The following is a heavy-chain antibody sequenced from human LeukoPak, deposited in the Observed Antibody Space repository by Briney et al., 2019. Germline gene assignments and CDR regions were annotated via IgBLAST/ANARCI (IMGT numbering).Heavy chain of an antibody. CDR2: ISSSSSI. CDR3: AAGTGGSSTSFWDYYYYYMDV. J-gene: IGHJ6*03. CDR1: GFTFSTYD. D-gene: IGHD2-2*01. V-gene: IGHV3-69-1*01. Sequence: PGGSLRLSCAASGFTFSTYDMNWVRQAPGKGLEWVSYISSSSSIYYADSVKGRFTISRDNAKNSLYLQMNSLRSEDTAVYYCAAGTGGSSTSFWDYYYYYMDVWGKGTTVTVSS.